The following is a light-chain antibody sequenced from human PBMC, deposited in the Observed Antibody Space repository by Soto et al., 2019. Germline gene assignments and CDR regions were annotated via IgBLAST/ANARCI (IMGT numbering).Light chain of an antibody. CDR2: DVT. CDR1: GNDPSDYTF. V-gene: IGLV2-14*03. J-gene: IGLJ3*02. CDR3: FSYSSDQIAM. Sequence: QSALTQPASVSGSPGQSITISCSGAGNDPSDYTFVSWYQQHPGNAPRLLIFDVTNRPSGVSDRFSGSKSGDTASLTISGLQAQDEADYFCFSYSSDQIAMFGGGTQLTVL.